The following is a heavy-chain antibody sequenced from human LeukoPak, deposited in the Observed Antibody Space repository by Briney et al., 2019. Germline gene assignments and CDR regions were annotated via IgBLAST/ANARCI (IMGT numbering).Heavy chain of an antibody. CDR3: AKDRDYYLVGFFDY. J-gene: IGHJ4*02. CDR1: GFTFSSYA. CDR2: ISGSGVTT. D-gene: IGHD3-10*01. V-gene: IGHV3-23*01. Sequence: GGALRLSCAASGFTFSSYAMSWVRQAPGKGLEWVSAISGSGVTTYYADSVKGRFTISRDNSKNTLYLQMNSLRAEDTALYYCAKDRDYYLVGFFDYWGQGTLVTVSS.